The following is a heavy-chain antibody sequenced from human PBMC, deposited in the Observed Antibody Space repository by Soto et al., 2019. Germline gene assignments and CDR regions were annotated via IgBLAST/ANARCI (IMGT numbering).Heavy chain of an antibody. D-gene: IGHD4-4*01. CDR1: GVSINTGGYS. V-gene: IGHV4-30-2*06. CDR2: IYQSGST. CDR3: ARGDYNDYFDF. J-gene: IGHJ4*02. Sequence: QVQLQESGPGLVKPSQTLSLTCAVSGVSINTGGYSWNWIRQSPGKALEWMGHIYQSGSTYYKPSLKGRISISVDMCNNDFSLEVTSVTPADTAVYFCARGDYNDYFDFWGQGALVTVSS.